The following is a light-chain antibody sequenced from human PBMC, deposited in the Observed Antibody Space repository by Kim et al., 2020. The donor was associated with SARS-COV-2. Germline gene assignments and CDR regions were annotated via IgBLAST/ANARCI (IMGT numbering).Light chain of an antibody. V-gene: IGLV2-11*01. CDR2: DVS. CDR3: CSYAGTYTLV. CDR1: SGDVGGYNS. J-gene: IGLJ2*01. Sequence: LTQPPSVSGSLGQSVTISCTGTSGDVGGYNSVSWYQDHPGKAPKLLIYDVSKRPSGVPDRFSGSKSGNTASLTISGLQAEDESDYYCCSYAGTYTLVFGGGTQLTVL.